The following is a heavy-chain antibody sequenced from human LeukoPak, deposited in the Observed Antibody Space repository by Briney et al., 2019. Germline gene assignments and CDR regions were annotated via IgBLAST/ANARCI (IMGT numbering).Heavy chain of an antibody. D-gene: IGHD2-2*01. CDR1: GFTLSDSS. Sequence: PGASLKLSCAASGFTLSDSSLHWVRQASGKGLEWVGRIRSKAYSYATAYAASVKGRFTISRDDSKNTAYLQMNSLNTEDTAVYYCTRVVPAVSGMDVWGQGTTVTVSS. CDR3: TRVVPAVSGMDV. J-gene: IGHJ6*02. CDR2: IRSKAYSYAT. V-gene: IGHV3-73*01.